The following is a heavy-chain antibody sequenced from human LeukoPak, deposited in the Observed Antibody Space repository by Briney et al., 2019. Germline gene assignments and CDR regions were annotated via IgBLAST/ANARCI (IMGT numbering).Heavy chain of an antibody. CDR2: ISGCGGST. D-gene: IGHD5-18*01. J-gene: IGHJ6*03. CDR1: GFTFSSYA. CDR3: AKGASGYSYGDYMDV. V-gene: IGHV3-23*01. Sequence: GGSLRLSCAASGFTFSSYAMSWVRQAPGKGLEWVSAISGCGGSTYYANSVKGRFTISRDNSKNTLYLQMNSLRDEDTAVYYCAKGASGYSYGDYMDVWGKGTTVTVSS.